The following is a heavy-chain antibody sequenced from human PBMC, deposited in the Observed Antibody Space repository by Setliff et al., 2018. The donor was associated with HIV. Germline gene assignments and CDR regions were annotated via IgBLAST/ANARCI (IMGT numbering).Heavy chain of an antibody. CDR3: ARDRGIHGSFDY. Sequence: ASVKVSCKASGYTFTAYYIHWVRQAAGHGLEWMGWMTPYSGNTGYAQKFQGRVSMTRNTSISTAYMELSSLRSEDTAVYYCARDRGIHGSFDYWGQGTLVTVSS. CDR1: GYTFTAYY. J-gene: IGHJ4*02. D-gene: IGHD3-16*01. V-gene: IGHV1-8*02. CDR2: MTPYSGNT.